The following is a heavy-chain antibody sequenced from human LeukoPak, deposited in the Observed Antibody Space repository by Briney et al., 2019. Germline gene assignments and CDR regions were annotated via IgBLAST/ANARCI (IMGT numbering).Heavy chain of an antibody. CDR2: ISSRSSTI. V-gene: IGHV3-48*02. CDR3: ARDSPGGYYYGMDV. J-gene: IGHJ6*02. Sequence: PGGSLRLSCAASGFTFSSYRMNWVCQAPGKGLEWISYISSRSSTIYYADSVKGRFTISRDNAKNSLYLQMNSLRDEDTAVYYCARDSPGGYYYGMDVWGQGTTVTVSS. D-gene: IGHD3-16*01. CDR1: GFTFSSYR.